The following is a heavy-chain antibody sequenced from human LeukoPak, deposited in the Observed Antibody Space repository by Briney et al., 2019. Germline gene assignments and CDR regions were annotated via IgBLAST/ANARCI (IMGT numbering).Heavy chain of an antibody. V-gene: IGHV4-39*02. Sequence: PSETLSLTCTISSGSISSSSYYWGWIRQPPGKGLEWIADIYYSGSTYYNPSLKSRVYISIDTSNNHFSLRLSSVTAADTALYYCARRRYYDSTGYLDWGQGTLATVSS. D-gene: IGHD3-22*01. J-gene: IGHJ1*01. CDR3: ARRRYYDSTGYLD. CDR1: SGSISSSSYY. CDR2: IYYSGST.